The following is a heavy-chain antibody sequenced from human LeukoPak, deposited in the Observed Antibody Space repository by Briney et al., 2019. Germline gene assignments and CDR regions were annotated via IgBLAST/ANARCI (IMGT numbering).Heavy chain of an antibody. CDR1: GFTFSSYE. D-gene: IGHD3-9*01. CDR3: ARGDYDILTGYSY. Sequence: PGGSLRLSCAASGFTFSSYEMNWVRQAPGKGLEWDSYISSSGSTIYYADSVKGRFTISRDNAKNSLYLQMNSLRAEDTAVYYCARGDYDILTGYSYWGQGTLVTVSS. J-gene: IGHJ4*02. CDR2: ISSSGSTI. V-gene: IGHV3-48*03.